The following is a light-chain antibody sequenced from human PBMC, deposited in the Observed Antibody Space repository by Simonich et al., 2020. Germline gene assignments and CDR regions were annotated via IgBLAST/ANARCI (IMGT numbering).Light chain of an antibody. CDR3: QSYDSSNVV. CDR2: EDN. V-gene: IGLV6-57*03. Sequence: NFMLTQPHSVSESPGKTVTISCTRSSGSIASNYVQWYQQRPGRAPNTVIYEDNQSPSGVPVRFSGSIDSSSNSASLTISGLKTEDEADYYCQSYDSSNVVFGGGTKLTVL. CDR1: SGSIASNY. J-gene: IGLJ2*01.